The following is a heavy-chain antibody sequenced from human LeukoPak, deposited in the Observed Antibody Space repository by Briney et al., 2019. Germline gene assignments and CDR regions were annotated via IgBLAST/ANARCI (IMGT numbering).Heavy chain of an antibody. CDR2: IMPLFGTA. D-gene: IGHD4-17*01. CDR1: RGTFNNSA. V-gene: IGHV1-69*05. Sequence: AASVKVSCKTSRGTFNNSAISWVRQAPGHGLEWLGGIMPLFGTAGYAQKFQGRVTITKDESTRTVYLELTSLTSDDTAVYYCARDVHGDYGSGWFDPWGQGTLVSVSS. J-gene: IGHJ5*02. CDR3: ARDVHGDYGSGWFDP.